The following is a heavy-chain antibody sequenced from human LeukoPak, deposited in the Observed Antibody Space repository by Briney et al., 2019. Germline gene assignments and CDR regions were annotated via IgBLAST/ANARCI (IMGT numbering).Heavy chain of an antibody. D-gene: IGHD6-13*01. CDR2: IYYSGST. CDR1: GGSISSSSYY. J-gene: IGHJ4*02. Sequence: PSETLSLTCTVSGGSISSSSYYWGWIRQPPGKGLEWIGSIYYSGSTYYNPSLKSRVTISVDTSKNQFSLKLSSVTAADTAVYYCARDSFSSSWYQIDNWGQGTLVTVSS. V-gene: IGHV4-39*07. CDR3: ARDSFSSSWYQIDN.